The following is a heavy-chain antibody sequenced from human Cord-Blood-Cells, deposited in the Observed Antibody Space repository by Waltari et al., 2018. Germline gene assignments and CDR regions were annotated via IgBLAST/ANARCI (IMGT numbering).Heavy chain of an antibody. D-gene: IGHD5-18*01. CDR3: ARVSGYSYLY. J-gene: IGHJ4*02. CDR1: GGTFSSYA. Sequence: QVQLVQSGAEVKKPGSSVKVSCKASGGTFSSYAISLGRQAPGQGLEGMGGIIPIFGTANYAQKFQGRVTIAADESTSTAYMGLSSLRSEDTAVYYCARVSGYSYLYWGQGTLVTVSS. V-gene: IGHV1-69*01. CDR2: IIPIFGTA.